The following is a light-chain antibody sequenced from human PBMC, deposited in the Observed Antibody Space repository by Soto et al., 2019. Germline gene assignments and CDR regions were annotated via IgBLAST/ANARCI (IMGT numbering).Light chain of an antibody. CDR2: DAS. V-gene: IGKV1-5*01. CDR1: QSISRW. CDR3: QQYNSYRT. Sequence: IQLTQTPSSLSASVVDRVTITCRARQSISRWLAWYQQKPGRAPKLLIYDASILESGVPSRFSGSGSGTEFTLTISSLQPDDFATYYCQQYNSYRTFGQGTKVDIK. J-gene: IGKJ1*01.